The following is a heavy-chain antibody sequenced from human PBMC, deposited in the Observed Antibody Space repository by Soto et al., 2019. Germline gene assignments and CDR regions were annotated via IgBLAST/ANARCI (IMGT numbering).Heavy chain of an antibody. Sequence: QVQLVQSGAEVKKPGSSVKVSCKASGGTFSSYAISCVRQAPGQGLEWMGGIIPIFGTANYAQKFQGRVTITADKSTSTAYMELSSLRSEDTAVYYCAREGYCSGGSCYSGWFDPWGQGTLVTVSS. V-gene: IGHV1-69*06. D-gene: IGHD2-15*01. J-gene: IGHJ5*02. CDR3: AREGYCSGGSCYSGWFDP. CDR2: IIPIFGTA. CDR1: GGTFSSYA.